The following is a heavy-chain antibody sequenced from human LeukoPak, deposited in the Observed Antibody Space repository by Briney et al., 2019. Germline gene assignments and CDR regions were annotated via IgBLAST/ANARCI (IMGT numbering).Heavy chain of an antibody. CDR2: IWHDGSNK. J-gene: IGHJ2*01. Sequence: GGSLRLSCAASGFAFSSYGMHWVRQAPGKGLEWVAVIWHDGSNKYYAHSVKGRFTISRDNSKNTLYLQMNSLRAEDTAVYYCARDYLDWYFDLWGRGTLVTVSS. CDR3: ARDYLDWYFDL. CDR1: GFAFSSYG. V-gene: IGHV3-33*01.